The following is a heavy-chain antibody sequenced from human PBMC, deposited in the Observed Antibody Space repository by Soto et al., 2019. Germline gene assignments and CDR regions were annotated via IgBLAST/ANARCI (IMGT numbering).Heavy chain of an antibody. V-gene: IGHV3-7*01. J-gene: IGHJ4*02. CDR1: GFTFSSYW. D-gene: IGHD3-22*01. CDR2: IKQDGSEK. CDR3: ARGSLYYYDSSGYYFDD. Sequence: GGSLRLSCAASGFTFSSYWMSWVRQAPGKGLEWVANIKQDGSEKYYVDSVKGRFTISRDNAKNSLYLQMNSLRAEDTAVYYCARGSLYYYDSSGYYFDDWGQGTLVTVSS.